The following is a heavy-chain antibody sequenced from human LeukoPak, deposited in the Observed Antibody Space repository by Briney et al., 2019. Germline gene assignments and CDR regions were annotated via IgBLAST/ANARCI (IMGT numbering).Heavy chain of an antibody. J-gene: IGHJ4*02. CDR2: IYYSGST. V-gene: IGHV4-59*12. D-gene: IGHD3-16*01. CDR3: ARDTYYGGASDY. CDR1: GGSISSYY. Sequence: SETLSLTCTVSGGSISSYYWSWIRQPPGKGLEWIGYIYYSGSTNYNPSLKSRVTISVDTSKNQFSLKLSSVTAADTAVYYCARDTYYGGASDYWGQGTLVTVSS.